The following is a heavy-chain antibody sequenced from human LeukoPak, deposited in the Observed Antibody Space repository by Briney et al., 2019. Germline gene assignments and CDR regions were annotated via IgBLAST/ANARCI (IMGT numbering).Heavy chain of an antibody. D-gene: IGHD1-14*01. J-gene: IGHJ4*02. V-gene: IGHV3-7*01. Sequence: GGSLRLSCAASGFTFSSYWMIWVRQAPGQGLEGVAIIKENGRKKYYGDSVKGRFTISRDNSKNMLYLQMNSLRVEDTAVYYCAKDTTTGPAEYYFDYWGQGTLVTVSS. CDR3: AKDTTTGPAEYYFDY. CDR1: GFTFSSYW. CDR2: IKENGRKK.